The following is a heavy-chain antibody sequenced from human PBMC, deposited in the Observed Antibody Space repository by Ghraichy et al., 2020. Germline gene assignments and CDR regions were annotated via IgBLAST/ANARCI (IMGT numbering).Heavy chain of an antibody. Sequence: GGSLRLSCVASGFIFNSYAMSWVRQAPGKGLEWVSAISGSGADTYYADSVKGRFTISRDNSKNTLYVQMNSLRADDTALYYCARGRGSYSLDPHYWGQGTLVTVSS. CDR1: GFIFNSYA. J-gene: IGHJ4*02. CDR3: ARGRGSYSLDPHY. V-gene: IGHV3-23*01. CDR2: ISGSGADT. D-gene: IGHD1-26*01.